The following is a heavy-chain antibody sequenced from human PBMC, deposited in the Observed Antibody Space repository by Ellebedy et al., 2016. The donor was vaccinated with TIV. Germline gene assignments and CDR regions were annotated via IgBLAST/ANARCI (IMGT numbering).Heavy chain of an antibody. D-gene: IGHD2-21*01. CDR3: ARGGESYWVPKGDY. CDR2: ISGSGDDT. J-gene: IGHJ4*02. V-gene: IGHV3-23*01. CDR1: GFTFSYYA. Sequence: GGSLRLXCAASGFTFSYYAMVWVRLPPGKGLEWVAGISGSGDDTYYGDFVKGRFTISRDNSKGTLYLQMNSLRAEDTATYYCARGGESYWVPKGDYWGQGTLVTVSS.